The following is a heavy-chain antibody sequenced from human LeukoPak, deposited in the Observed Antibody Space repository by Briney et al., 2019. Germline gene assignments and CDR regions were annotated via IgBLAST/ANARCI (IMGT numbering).Heavy chain of an antibody. CDR1: VGSISSSSYY. CDR2: IYYSGST. J-gene: IGHJ6*04. CDR3: ARVEGTTVGHPGFSSYYGMDV. V-gene: IGHV4-39*07. Sequence: KPSETLSLTCTVSVGSISSSSYYWGWIRQPPGKGLEWIGSIYYSGSTYYNPSLKSRVTISVDTSKNQFSLKLSSVTAADTAVYYCARVEGTTVGHPGFSSYYGMDVWGKGTTVTVS. D-gene: IGHD4-17*01.